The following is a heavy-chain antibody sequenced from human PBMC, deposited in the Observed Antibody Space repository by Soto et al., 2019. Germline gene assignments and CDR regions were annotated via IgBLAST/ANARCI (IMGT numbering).Heavy chain of an antibody. Sequence: QLQLQESGPGLVKSSETLSLTCTVSGGSISKSNYFWGWIRQAPGKGLEWIASILYSGTTSYNSSLKSRVAISVETSKNQFSLELISVTAADTAVYYCARLGWGNGDSDYWGQGTLVTVSS. CDR2: ILYSGTT. V-gene: IGHV4-39*01. J-gene: IGHJ4*02. CDR1: GGSISKSNYF. D-gene: IGHD2-21*01. CDR3: ARLGWGNGDSDY.